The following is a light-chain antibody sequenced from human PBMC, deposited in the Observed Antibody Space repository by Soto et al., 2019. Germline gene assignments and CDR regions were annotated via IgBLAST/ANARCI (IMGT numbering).Light chain of an antibody. CDR1: QSVSSD. V-gene: IGKV3-11*01. CDR2: DAS. CDR3: QQRSNWPPSWP. J-gene: IGKJ1*01. Sequence: EIVLTQSPATLSLSPGERATLSCRSRQSVSSDLAWYQQKPGQAPRLLIYDASNRSTGIPARFSGSGYGTDFTLTISSLEPEDFAVYYCQQRSNWPPSWPFGQGTKVQIK.